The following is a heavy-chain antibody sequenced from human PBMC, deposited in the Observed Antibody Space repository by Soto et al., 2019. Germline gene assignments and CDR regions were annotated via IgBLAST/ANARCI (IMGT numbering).Heavy chain of an antibody. V-gene: IGHV1-8*01. CDR2: MNPNSGNT. CDR3: ARLGPPNYDILSGTLHGIDP. Sequence: ASVKVSCKASGYTFTSYDINWVLQATGEGVEWMGWMNPNSGNTGYAQKFQGRVTMTRNTSISTAYMELSSLRSEDTAVYYCARLGPPNYDILSGTLHGIDPWGQGTVVTVSS. CDR1: GYTFTSYD. D-gene: IGHD3-9*01. J-gene: IGHJ5*02.